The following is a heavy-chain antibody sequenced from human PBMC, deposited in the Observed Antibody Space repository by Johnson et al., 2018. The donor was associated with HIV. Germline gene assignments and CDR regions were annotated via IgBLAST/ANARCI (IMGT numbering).Heavy chain of an antibody. J-gene: IGHJ3*02. Sequence: VQLMESGGGLVQPGRSLRLSCTASGFTFGDYAMSWFRQAPGKGLEWVGFIRSKAYGGTTEYAASVKGRFTISRDDSKSIAYLQMNSLKTEDTAVYYCTREFTIFGVVTPGAFDIWGQGTMVTVSS. D-gene: IGHD3-3*01. CDR1: GFTFGDYA. CDR2: IRSKAYGGTT. V-gene: IGHV3-49*03. CDR3: TREFTIFGVVTPGAFDI.